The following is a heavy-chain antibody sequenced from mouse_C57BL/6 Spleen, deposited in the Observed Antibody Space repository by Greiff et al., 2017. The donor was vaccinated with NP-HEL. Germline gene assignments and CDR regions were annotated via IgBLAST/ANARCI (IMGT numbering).Heavy chain of an antibody. J-gene: IGHJ1*03. Sequence: EVQRVESGGDLVKPGGSLKLSCAASGFTFSSYGMSWVRQTPVQRLEWVATISSGGSYTSYPDSVKGRSTISTDNAKNTLYLQMSSLKSEDTAMYYCARLNYYGSSPYFDVWGTGTTVTVSS. CDR3: ARLNYYGSSPYFDV. CDR2: ISSGGSYT. D-gene: IGHD1-1*01. CDR1: GFTFSSYG. V-gene: IGHV5-6*01.